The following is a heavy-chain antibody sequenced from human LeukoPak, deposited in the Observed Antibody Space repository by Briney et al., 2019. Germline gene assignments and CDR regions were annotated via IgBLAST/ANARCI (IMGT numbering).Heavy chain of an antibody. Sequence: GGSLRLSCAASGFTVSSNYMSWVRQAPGKGLMWVSRVNGEGTITTYADSVKGRFTISRDNSKNTLYLQMNSLRAEDTAVYYCARDSTVASRQVDYWGQGTLVTVSS. D-gene: IGHD6-19*01. J-gene: IGHJ4*02. CDR2: VNGEGTIT. CDR3: ARDSTVASRQVDY. CDR1: GFTVSSNY. V-gene: IGHV3-74*01.